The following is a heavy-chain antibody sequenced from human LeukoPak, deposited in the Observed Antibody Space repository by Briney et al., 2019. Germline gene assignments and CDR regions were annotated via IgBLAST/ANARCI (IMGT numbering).Heavy chain of an antibody. CDR2: IYYSGSN. CDR3: PILVDAFDI. CDR1: GGSISSSSYY. V-gene: IGHV4-39*07. D-gene: IGHD2-2*02. Sequence: SETLSLTCTVSGGSISSSSYYWGWIRQPPGKGLVWIGCIYYSGSNYHNPALHSRVTISVDTSKNQFSLKLSSVTAADTAVYYCPILVDAFDIWGQGTMVTVSS. J-gene: IGHJ3*02.